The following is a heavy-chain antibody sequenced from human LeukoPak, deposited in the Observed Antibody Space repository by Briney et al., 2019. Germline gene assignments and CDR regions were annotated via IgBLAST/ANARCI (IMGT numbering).Heavy chain of an antibody. Sequence: GSSVKVSCKASGGTFSSYAISWVRQAPGQGLECIGGIIPIFGTANYAQKFQGRVTITTDESTSTAYMELSSLRSEDTAVYYCARAEANYYDSSMWAFDIWGQGTMVTVSS. CDR3: ARAEANYYDSSMWAFDI. CDR2: IIPIFGTA. D-gene: IGHD3-22*01. J-gene: IGHJ3*02. CDR1: GGTFSSYA. V-gene: IGHV1-69*05.